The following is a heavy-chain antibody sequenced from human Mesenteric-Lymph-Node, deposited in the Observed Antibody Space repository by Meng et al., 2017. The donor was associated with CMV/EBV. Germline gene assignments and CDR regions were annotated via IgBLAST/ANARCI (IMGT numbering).Heavy chain of an antibody. CDR2: INPNSGYT. CDR1: GYTFTGYY. Sequence: ASVKVSCKASGYTFTGYYMHWVRQAPGHGLEWMGWINPNSGYTNYAPRFQGRVIMTSDTSITTTYMQLAGLRSDDTAVYYCARVAADNIVVAPAVDYYYGMDVWGQGTTVTVSS. CDR3: ARVAADNIVVAPAVDYYYGMDV. D-gene: IGHD2-2*01. J-gene: IGHJ6*02. V-gene: IGHV1-2*02.